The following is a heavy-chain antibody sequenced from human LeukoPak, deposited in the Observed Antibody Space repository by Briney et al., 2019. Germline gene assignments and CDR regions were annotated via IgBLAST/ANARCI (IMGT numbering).Heavy chain of an antibody. CDR2: IYYSWST. D-gene: IGHD6-13*01. Sequence: PSETLSLTCTVSGGSISSYYWSWIRQPPGKGLEWIGYIYYSWSTNYNPSLKSQVTISVDTSKNQFSLKLSSVTAADTAVYYCARDIPGIAAAGGYAFDIWGQGTMVTVSS. V-gene: IGHV4-59*12. J-gene: IGHJ3*02. CDR1: GGSISSYY. CDR3: ARDIPGIAAAGGYAFDI.